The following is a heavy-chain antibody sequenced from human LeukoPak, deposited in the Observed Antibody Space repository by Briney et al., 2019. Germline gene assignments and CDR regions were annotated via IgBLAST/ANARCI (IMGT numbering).Heavy chain of an antibody. Sequence: GGSLRLSCAASGFNFSDHYMDWVRQAPEKGLEWVGRIRNRVNSYTTEYAASVKGRFTISRDDSKNSLYLQMGSLSTDDTAVYYCARLRRAVVIVHDAFDIWGQGTMVTVS. V-gene: IGHV3-72*01. CDR3: ARLRRAVVIVHDAFDI. CDR1: GFNFSDHY. CDR2: IRNRVNSYTT. J-gene: IGHJ3*02. D-gene: IGHD3-22*01.